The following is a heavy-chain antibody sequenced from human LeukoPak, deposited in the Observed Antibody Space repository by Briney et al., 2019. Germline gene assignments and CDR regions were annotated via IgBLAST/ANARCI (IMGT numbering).Heavy chain of an antibody. V-gene: IGHV3-53*01. J-gene: IGHJ2*01. Sequence: GGSLRLSCAASGFTVSSNYMSWVRQAPGKGLEWVSVSYSGGSSYYADSVKGRFTISRDNSKNTLYLQMNTLSAEDTAVYFCAREEHYRRYFALWGRGTLVTVSS. CDR2: SYSGGSS. CDR1: GFTVSSNY. D-gene: IGHD3-16*02. CDR3: AREEHYRRYFAL.